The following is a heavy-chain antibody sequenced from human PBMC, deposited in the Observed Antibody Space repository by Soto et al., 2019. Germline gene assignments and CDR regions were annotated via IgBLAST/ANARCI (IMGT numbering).Heavy chain of an antibody. V-gene: IGHV4-4*07. D-gene: IGHD6-19*01. CDR2: VHVSGGT. J-gene: IGHJ6*02. Sequence: SENLSLTCSVSGESISNFYRSWIRQPAGKGLEWIGHVHVSGGTNYNAPLQSRVTMSVDTSSNHVSLHLTSLTAADTAVYYCARDRYGWYPGYDLDVWGPGTTVTVS. CDR1: GESISNFY. CDR3: ARDRYGWYPGYDLDV.